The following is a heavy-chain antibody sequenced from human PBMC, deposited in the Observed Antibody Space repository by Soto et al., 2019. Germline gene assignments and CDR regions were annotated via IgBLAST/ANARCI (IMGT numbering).Heavy chain of an antibody. CDR1: GFTFSSYS. CDR3: VSTVTTP. J-gene: IGHJ5*02. Sequence: GSLRLSCAASGFTFSSYSMSWVRQAPGEWLEWVSAISGSGGSTYYADSVKGRFTISRDNSKNTLYLQMNSLRAEDTAVYYCVSTVTTPWGQGTLVTVSS. D-gene: IGHD4-17*01. CDR2: ISGSGGST. V-gene: IGHV3-23*01.